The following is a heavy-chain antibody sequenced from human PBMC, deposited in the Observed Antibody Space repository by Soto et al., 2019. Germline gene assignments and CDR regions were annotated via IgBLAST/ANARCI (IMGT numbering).Heavy chain of an antibody. Sequence: EVQLLESGGKLVQPGGSLTLSCAASGFTFSTYAMAWVRQAPGKGLEWVSGVSASGLNTDYADPVKGRFYISRDNSKNLVYLHMTSLRAEDTALYYCATCRPRRTSGYFFYNWGQGTPVSDSP. CDR3: ATCRPRRTSGYFFYN. CDR2: VSASGLNT. CDR1: GFTFSTYA. D-gene: IGHD5-18*01. V-gene: IGHV3-23*01. J-gene: IGHJ4*02.